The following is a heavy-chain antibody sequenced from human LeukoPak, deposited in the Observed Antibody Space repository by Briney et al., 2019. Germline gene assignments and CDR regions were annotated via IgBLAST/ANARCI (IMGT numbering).Heavy chain of an antibody. Sequence: PSETLSLTCTVSGGSISSYYWSWIRQPPGRGLEWIGYIYYSGSTNYNPSLKSQVTISVDTSKNQFSLKLSSVTAADTAVYYCARDRIVSSAFDIWGQGTMVTVSS. J-gene: IGHJ3*02. CDR1: GGSISSYY. CDR2: IYYSGST. V-gene: IGHV4-59*01. D-gene: IGHD5/OR15-5a*01. CDR3: ARDRIVSSAFDI.